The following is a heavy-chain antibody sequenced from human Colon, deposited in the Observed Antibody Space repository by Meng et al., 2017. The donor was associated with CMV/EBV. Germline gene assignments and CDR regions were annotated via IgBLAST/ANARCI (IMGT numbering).Heavy chain of an antibody. CDR1: GYTFTGFY. J-gene: IGHJ4*02. CDR3: ARDLWSGSSDYFDY. Sequence: QVEPGQSGAGGKKPGASVKVSCKASGYTFTGFYIQWVRQAPGQGLEWMGWINPKSGDTIYEQKFQGRVTMTRDTSISTVYMDLNSLRSDDTAVYFCARDLWSGSSDYFDYWGQGTLVTVSS. CDR2: INPKSGDT. V-gene: IGHV1-2*02. D-gene: IGHD3-3*01.